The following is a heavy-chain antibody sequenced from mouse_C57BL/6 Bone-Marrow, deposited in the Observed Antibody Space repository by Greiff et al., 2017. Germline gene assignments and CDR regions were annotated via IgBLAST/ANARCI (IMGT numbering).Heavy chain of an antibody. CDR3: ARSLAY. J-gene: IGHJ3*01. CDR1: GYAFSSSW. V-gene: IGHV1-82*01. Sequence: VQLQESGPELVKPGASVKISCKASGYAFSSSWMNWVKQRPGKGLEWIGRIYPGDGDTNYNGKFKGKATLTADKSSSTAYMQLSSLTSEDSAVYFCARSLAYWGQGTLVTVSA. CDR2: IYPGDGDT.